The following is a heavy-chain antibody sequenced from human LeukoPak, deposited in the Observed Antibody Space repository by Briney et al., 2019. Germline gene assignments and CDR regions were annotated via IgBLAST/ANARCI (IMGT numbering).Heavy chain of an antibody. V-gene: IGHV3-23*01. CDR3: ARDPNGDYIGAFDM. CDR1: GCTFSAYA. Sequence: GGSLRLSCTASGCTFSAYAMMWVRQAPGKGPEGVSAICGGGGRAFYADSVKGRFTIYRENSKYTLFLPMNSLRAEDTAVYYCARDPNGDYIGAFDMWGPGTMVTVSS. D-gene: IGHD4-17*01. J-gene: IGHJ3*02. CDR2: ICGGGGRA.